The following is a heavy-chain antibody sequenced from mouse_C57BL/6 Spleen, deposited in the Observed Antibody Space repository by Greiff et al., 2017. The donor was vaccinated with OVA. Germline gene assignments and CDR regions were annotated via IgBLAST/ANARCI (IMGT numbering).Heavy chain of an antibody. CDR3: ARENYYGSRWYFDV. CDR2: INPNNGGT. J-gene: IGHJ1*03. CDR1: GYTFTDYN. D-gene: IGHD1-1*01. V-gene: IGHV1-22*01. Sequence: VQLQQSGPELVKPGASVKMSCKASGYTFTDYNMHWVKQSHGKSLEWIGYINPNNGGTSYNQKFKGKATLTVNKSSSTAYMELRSLTSEDSAVYYCARENYYGSRWYFDVWGTGTTVTVSS.